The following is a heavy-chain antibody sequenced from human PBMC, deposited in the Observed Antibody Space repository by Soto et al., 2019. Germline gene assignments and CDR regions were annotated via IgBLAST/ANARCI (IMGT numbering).Heavy chain of an antibody. D-gene: IGHD2-2*02. V-gene: IGHV4-34*01. CDR2: INHSGVT. Sequence: SETLSLTCAVYGGSFSNNYWIWIRQPPGKGLEWIGEINHSGVTNYNPSLKSRVTISVDTSKKQFSLKLKYVTAADTAVYYCAGSSTYCSTTSCYTGWFDPWGQGALVTVSS. CDR3: AGSSTYCSTTSCYTGWFDP. CDR1: GGSFSNNY. J-gene: IGHJ5*02.